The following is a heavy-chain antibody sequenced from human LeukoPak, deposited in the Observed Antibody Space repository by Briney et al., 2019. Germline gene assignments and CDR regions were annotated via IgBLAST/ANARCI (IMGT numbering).Heavy chain of an antibody. CDR2: IYYSGST. CDR3: ARNDGWRLYYFDN. CDR1: GGSISSGGYY. Sequence: PSETLSLTCTVSGGSISSGGYYWSWIRQHPGKGLEWIGYIYYSGSTYYNPSLKSRVTISVDTSKNQFSLNLSSVTAADTAVYYCARNDGWRLYYFDNWGQGTLVTVSS. V-gene: IGHV4-31*03. D-gene: IGHD5-24*01. J-gene: IGHJ4*02.